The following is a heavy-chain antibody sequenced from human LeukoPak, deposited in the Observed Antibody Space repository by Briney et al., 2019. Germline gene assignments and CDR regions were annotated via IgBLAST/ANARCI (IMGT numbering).Heavy chain of an antibody. CDR1: GFTFSSTW. D-gene: IGHD2-2*01. CDR3: ARDGCSSTSCRFYNWFDP. V-gene: IGHV3-7*01. J-gene: IGHJ5*02. CDR2: IQPDGSEG. Sequence: GGSLRLSCAASGFTFSSTWMSWVRQAPGKGLEWVGNIQPDGSEGYPVDSVKGRFTISRDNARNSLFLQMNSLRVEDTAVYYCARDGCSSTSCRFYNWFDPWGQGTLVTVSS.